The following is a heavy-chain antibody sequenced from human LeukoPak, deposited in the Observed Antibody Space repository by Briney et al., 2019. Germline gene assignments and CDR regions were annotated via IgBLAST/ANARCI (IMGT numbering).Heavy chain of an antibody. CDR1: GYSFTSFW. CDR3: ARHEGYSGYDVNYFDY. CDR2: IDPRDTYT. V-gene: IGHV5-10-1*01. Sequence: GESLEIPWKGSGYSFTSFWISWVPQMPGKGRGWMGRIDPRDTYTNYRPSFQGHVTSSADKSISNAYLKWSSLKDSDTAKYYCARHEGYSGYDVNYFDYWGQGTLVTVSS. J-gene: IGHJ4*02. D-gene: IGHD5-12*01.